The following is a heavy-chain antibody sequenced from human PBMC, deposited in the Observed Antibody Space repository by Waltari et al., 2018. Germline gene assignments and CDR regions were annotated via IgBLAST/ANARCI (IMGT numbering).Heavy chain of an antibody. CDR1: GGSISSHY. J-gene: IGHJ3*02. V-gene: IGHV4-59*11. CDR3: ARDSRPPDAFDI. D-gene: IGHD6-13*01. Sequence: QVQLQESGPGLVKPSETLSLTCTVSGGSISSHYWSWIRQPPGKGLEWIGYIYYSGSTNYNPSLKGRVTISVDTSKNQFSLKLSSVTAADTAVYYCARDSRPPDAFDIWGQGTMVTVSS. CDR2: IYYSGST.